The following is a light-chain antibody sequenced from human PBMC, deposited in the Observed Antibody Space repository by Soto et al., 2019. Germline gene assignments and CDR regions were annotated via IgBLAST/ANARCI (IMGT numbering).Light chain of an antibody. Sequence: DFQMTQSPSTLSASIGDRVTITCPASQTINGRLAWYQQKPGRPPKLLIYDVSFLESGAPSRFSGSGSGTDFTLTISSLRPDDFATFYCQQYKVYPYTFGQGSRLDIQ. CDR3: QQYKVYPYT. CDR1: QTINGR. CDR2: DVS. J-gene: IGKJ2*01. V-gene: IGKV1-5*01.